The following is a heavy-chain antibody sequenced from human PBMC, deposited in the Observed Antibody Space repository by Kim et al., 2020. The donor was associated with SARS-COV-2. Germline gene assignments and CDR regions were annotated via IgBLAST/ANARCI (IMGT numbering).Heavy chain of an antibody. V-gene: IGHV3-23*01. Sequence: GGSLRLSCAASGFTFRSYAMTWVRQAPRKGLAWVSAVSGSGDTTHYADSVKGRFTISRDNSRNTLYLHMNSLRAEDTAVYYCAKGWLSFDPWGQGTLVTVSS. CDR3: AKGWLSFDP. J-gene: IGHJ5*02. CDR2: VSGSGDTT. CDR1: GFTFRSYA. D-gene: IGHD6-19*01.